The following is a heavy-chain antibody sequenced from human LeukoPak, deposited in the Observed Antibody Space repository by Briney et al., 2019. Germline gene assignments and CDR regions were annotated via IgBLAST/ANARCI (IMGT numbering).Heavy chain of an antibody. V-gene: IGHV3-21*01. CDR3: ARDVEKYDSSGYYYSFAY. J-gene: IGHJ4*02. CDR1: GFTFSSHS. D-gene: IGHD3-22*01. Sequence: VGSLRLSSAGSGFTFSSHSMTWVGQAPGKGLEWVSSISSSSSYIYYAHSVKGRFTISRDNAKNSLYLQVKSRRAEDAAVYYCARDVEKYDSSGYYYSFAYWGQGTLVTVPS. CDR2: ISSSSSYI.